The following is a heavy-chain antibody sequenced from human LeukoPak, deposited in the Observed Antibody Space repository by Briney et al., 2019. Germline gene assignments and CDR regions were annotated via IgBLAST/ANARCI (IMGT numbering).Heavy chain of an antibody. D-gene: IGHD2-2*01. CDR1: GGSISGGGYY. CDR3: ARVDLGMPTFDS. V-gene: IGHV4-31*03. J-gene: IGHJ3*02. CDR2: IYYSGST. Sequence: PSETLSLTCTVSGGSISGGGYYWSWIRQHPGKGLEWIGYIYYSGSTYYNPSLKSRVTISVATSKNQFSLKLSSVTAADTAVYYCARVDLGMPTFDSWGEGAMVTVSS.